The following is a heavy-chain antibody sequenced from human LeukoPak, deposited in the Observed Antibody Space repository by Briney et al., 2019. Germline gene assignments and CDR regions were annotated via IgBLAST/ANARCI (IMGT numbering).Heavy chain of an antibody. CDR3: ARDIAAAGTPLGGLYYFDY. CDR1: GGSFSGYF. CDR2: IYYSGST. J-gene: IGHJ4*02. D-gene: IGHD6-13*01. V-gene: IGHV4-34*01. Sequence: SETLSLTCAVYGGSFSGYFWTWIRQPPGRGLEWIGSIYYSGSTYYNPSLKSRVTISVDTSKNLFSLKLSSVTAADTAVYYCARDIAAAGTPLGGLYYFDYWGQGTLVTVSS.